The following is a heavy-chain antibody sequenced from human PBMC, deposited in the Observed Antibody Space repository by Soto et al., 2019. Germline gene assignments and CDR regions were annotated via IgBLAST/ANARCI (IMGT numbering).Heavy chain of an antibody. V-gene: IGHV1-18*01. CDR2: INTYNGNT. J-gene: IGHJ6*02. CDR1: GYIFTRYG. D-gene: IGHD3-16*01. CDR3: AMVDVYVTPSPQDV. Sequence: QVQLVQSGAEVKNPGASVKVSCKASGYIFTRYGIGWARQAPGQGLEWMGWINTYNGNTNYAQNVQGRVTLTTDTSTSTAYMELRSLRSNDTVIYYCAMVDVYVTPSPQDVWGQGTTVIVSS.